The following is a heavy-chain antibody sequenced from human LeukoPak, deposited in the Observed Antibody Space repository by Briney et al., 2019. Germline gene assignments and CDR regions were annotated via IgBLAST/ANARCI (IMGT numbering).Heavy chain of an antibody. CDR1: GYTFTGYY. CDR3: ARDGADLDY. V-gene: IGHV1-2*02. Sequence: ASVKVSCKASGYTFTGYYMHWVRQAPGQGLGWMAWINPNSGGTNYAQNFQGRVTMTRDTSINTAYMELSRLRSDDTAVYYCARDGADLDYWGQGTLVTVSS. CDR2: INPNSGGT. J-gene: IGHJ4*02.